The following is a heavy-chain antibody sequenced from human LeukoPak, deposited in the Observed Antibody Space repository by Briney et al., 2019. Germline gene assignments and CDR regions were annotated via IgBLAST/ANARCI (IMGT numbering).Heavy chain of an antibody. CDR1: GFTFSSYA. V-gene: IGHV3-30-3*01. CDR2: ISYDGSNK. CDR3: ARDSAPTTLDY. D-gene: IGHD4-17*01. J-gene: IGHJ4*02. Sequence: TGGSLRLSCAASGFTFSSYAMHWVRQAPGKGLEWVAVISYDGSNKYYADSVKGRFTISRDNSKNTLYLQMNSLRAEDTAVYYCARDSAPTTLDYWGQGTLVTVSS.